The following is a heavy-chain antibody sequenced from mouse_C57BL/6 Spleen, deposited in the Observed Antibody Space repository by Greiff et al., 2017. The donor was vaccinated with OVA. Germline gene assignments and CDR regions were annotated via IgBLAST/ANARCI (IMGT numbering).Heavy chain of an antibody. CDR2: LYPRDGST. CDR1: GYTFTSYD. J-gene: IGHJ3*01. D-gene: IGHD2-1*01. CDR3: ARKDYYGNYDWFAY. Sequence: VQLQQSGPELVKPGASVKMSCKASGYTFTSYDINWVKQRPGQGLEWIGWLYPRDGSTKYNEKFKGKATMAVATSSSTAYMELHSLTSGDSAVYFCARKDYYGNYDWFAYWGQGTLVTVSA. V-gene: IGHV1-85*01.